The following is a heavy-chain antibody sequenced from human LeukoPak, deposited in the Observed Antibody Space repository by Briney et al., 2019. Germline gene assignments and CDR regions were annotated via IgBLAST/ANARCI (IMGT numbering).Heavy chain of an antibody. V-gene: IGHV3-30*02. CDR1: GFTFSSYG. CDR2: IRYDGSNK. J-gene: IGHJ6*03. CDR3: AKVPAGGVVVPAAIGYYYYYMDV. Sequence: PGGSLRLSCAASGFTFSSYGMHWVRQAPGKGLEWVAFIRYDGSNKYYADSVKGRFTISRDNSKNTLSLQMNSLRAEDTAVHYCAKVPAGGVVVPAAIGYYYYYMDVWGKGTTVTVSS. D-gene: IGHD2-2*01.